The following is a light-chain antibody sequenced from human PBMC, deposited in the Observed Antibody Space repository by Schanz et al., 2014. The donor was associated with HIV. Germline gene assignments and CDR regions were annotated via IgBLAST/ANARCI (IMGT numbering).Light chain of an antibody. CDR1: SSDVGKYNL. CDR3: SSYTSSNTLYVL. Sequence: QSALTQPASVSGSPGQSITISCTGTSSDVGKYNLVSWYQQHPGRAPKVMIYEVSKRPSGASHRFSGSKSGNTASLTISGLQAEDEADYFCSSYTSSNTLYVLFGGGTQLTVL. J-gene: IGLJ3*02. V-gene: IGLV2-14*02. CDR2: EVS.